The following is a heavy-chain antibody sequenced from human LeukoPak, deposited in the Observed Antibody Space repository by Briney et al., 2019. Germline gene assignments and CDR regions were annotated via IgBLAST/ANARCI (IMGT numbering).Heavy chain of an antibody. J-gene: IGHJ4*02. Sequence: GGSLRLSCAASGFTFSSYAMSWVRQAPGKGLEWVSAISGSGGSTYYADSVKGQFTISRDNSKNTLYLQMNSLRAEDTAVYYCATRGVYDFWTREDYWGQGTLVTVSS. CDR1: GFTFSSYA. CDR2: ISGSGGST. V-gene: IGHV3-23*01. D-gene: IGHD3-3*01. CDR3: ATRGVYDFWTREDY.